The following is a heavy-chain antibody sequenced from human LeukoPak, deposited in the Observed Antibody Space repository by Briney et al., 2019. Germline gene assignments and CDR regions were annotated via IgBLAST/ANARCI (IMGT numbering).Heavy chain of an antibody. D-gene: IGHD1-26*01. J-gene: IGHJ4*02. Sequence: PSETLSLTCTVSGGSISSYYWSWIRQPPGKGLEWIGYIYYSGSTNYNPSLKSRVTISVDTSKNQFSLKLSSVTAADTAVYYCAREYSGSYIDYWGQGTLVTVSS. V-gene: IGHV4-59*01. CDR3: AREYSGSYIDY. CDR1: GGSISSYY. CDR2: IYYSGST.